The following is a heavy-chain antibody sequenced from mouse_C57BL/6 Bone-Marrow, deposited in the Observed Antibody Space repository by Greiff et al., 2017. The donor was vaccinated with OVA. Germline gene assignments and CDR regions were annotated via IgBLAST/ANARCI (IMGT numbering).Heavy chain of an antibody. CDR1: GFTFSDYG. J-gene: IGHJ4*01. V-gene: IGHV5-17*01. CDR3: AKHLYAMDY. Sequence: EVKLQESGGGLVKPGGSLKLSCAASGFTFSDYGMHWVRQAPEKGLEWVAYISSGSSTIYYADTVKGRFTISRDNAKNTLFLQMTSLRSEDTAMYYCAKHLYAMDYWGQGTSVTVSS. CDR2: ISSGSSTI.